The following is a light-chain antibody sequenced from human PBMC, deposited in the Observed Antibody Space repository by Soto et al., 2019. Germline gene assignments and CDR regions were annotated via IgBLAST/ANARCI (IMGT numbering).Light chain of an antibody. CDR2: DAS. CDR1: QDNGKR. Sequence: DIPMTQSPSSLSASVGDRVTITCQASQDNGKRLNWYQQKPGKAPKVLIYDASYLETGVPSRFSGRGSGTDFTFTISSLQPEDIATYYCQQYDTLLTFGGGTKVEMK. J-gene: IGKJ4*01. CDR3: QQYDTLLT. V-gene: IGKV1-33*01.